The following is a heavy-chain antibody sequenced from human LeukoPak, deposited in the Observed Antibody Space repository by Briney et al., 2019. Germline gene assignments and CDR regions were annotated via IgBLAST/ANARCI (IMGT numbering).Heavy chain of an antibody. CDR1: GFTFSSYS. D-gene: IGHD3-10*01. J-gene: IGHJ5*02. Sequence: PGGSLRLSCAASGFTFSSYSMNWVRQAPGKGLEWVSSISSSSSYIYYADSVKGRSTISRDNAKNSLYLQMNSLRAEDTAVYYCARELGFGEIISWFDPWGQGTLVTVSS. V-gene: IGHV3-21*01. CDR2: ISSSSSYI. CDR3: ARELGFGEIISWFDP.